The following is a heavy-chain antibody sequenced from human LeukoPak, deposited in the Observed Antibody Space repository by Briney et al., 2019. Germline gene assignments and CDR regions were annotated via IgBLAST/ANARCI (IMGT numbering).Heavy chain of an antibody. CDR3: ARGRRSSGWYDYYYYYGMDV. J-gene: IGHJ6*02. CDR2: INHSGST. D-gene: IGHD6-19*01. Sequence: SETLSLTCAVYGGSFSGYYWSWIRQPPGKGLEWIGEINHSGSTNYNPSLKSRVTISVDTSKNQYSLKLSSVTAADTAVYYCARGRRSSGWYDYYYYYGMDVWGQGTTVTVSS. V-gene: IGHV4-34*01. CDR1: GGSFSGYY.